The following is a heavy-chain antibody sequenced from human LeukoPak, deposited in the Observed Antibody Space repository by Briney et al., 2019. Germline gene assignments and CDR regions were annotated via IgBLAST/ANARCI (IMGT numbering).Heavy chain of an antibody. CDR1: GYTFTSYD. J-gene: IGHJ5*02. D-gene: IGHD7-27*01. Sequence: SVKLSCKASGYTFTSYDIDWVRQATGQWLEWIGWMNPNSGNTGYAQKFQGRVTITRNTSISTAYMELSSLRSEDTAVYCCKTGGTHWFAPWGQGTLVTVSS. CDR2: MNPNSGNT. CDR3: KTGGTHWFAP. V-gene: IGHV1-8*03.